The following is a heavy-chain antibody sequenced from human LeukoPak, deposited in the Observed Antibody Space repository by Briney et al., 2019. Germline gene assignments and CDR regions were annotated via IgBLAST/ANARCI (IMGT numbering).Heavy chain of an antibody. D-gene: IGHD6-19*01. J-gene: IGHJ4*02. CDR3: ARHAVYAGSGWAFDY. Sequence: SQTLSLTCTVSGGSISSGSYYWSWIRQPAGKGLEWIGRIYTSGSTNYNPSLKSRVTISVDTSKNQFSLNLNSVTAADTAVYYCARHAVYAGSGWAFDYWGQGTLVTVSS. V-gene: IGHV4-61*02. CDR1: GGSISSGSYY. CDR2: IYTSGST.